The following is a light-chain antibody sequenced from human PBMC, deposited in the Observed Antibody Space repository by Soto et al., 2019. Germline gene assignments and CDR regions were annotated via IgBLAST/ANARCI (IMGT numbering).Light chain of an antibody. CDR3: FSFTNAHNHI. CDR2: EVT. Sequence: QSVLTQPASVSGSPGQSITISCTGTSSDIGAYDYVSWFQQHPDKAPKLMISEVTNRPSGVSDRFSGSKSGNAASLTISGLQAEDEAYYFCFSFTNAHNHILGHGTKLTV. CDR1: SSDIGAYDY. V-gene: IGLV2-14*01. J-gene: IGLJ1*01.